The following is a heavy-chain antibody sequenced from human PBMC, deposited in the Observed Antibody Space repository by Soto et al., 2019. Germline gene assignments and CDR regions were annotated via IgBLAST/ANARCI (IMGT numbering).Heavy chain of an antibody. D-gene: IGHD3-16*01. Sequence: PGGSLRLSCAASGFTFSSYSMNWVRQAPGKGLEWVSSISSSSSYIYYADSVKGRFTISRDNAKNSLYLQMNSLRAEDTAVYYCAKDYGGGYNWFDPWGQGTLVTVSS. CDR1: GFTFSSYS. CDR2: ISSSSSYI. CDR3: AKDYGGGYNWFDP. V-gene: IGHV3-21*04. J-gene: IGHJ5*02.